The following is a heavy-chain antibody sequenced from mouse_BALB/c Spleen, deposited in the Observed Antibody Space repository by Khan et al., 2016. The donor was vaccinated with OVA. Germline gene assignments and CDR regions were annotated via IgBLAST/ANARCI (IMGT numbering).Heavy chain of an antibody. D-gene: IGHD2-1*01. V-gene: IGHV1S22*01. CDR3: TRGGYYGKSRFAY. J-gene: IGHJ3*01. CDR1: GYTFTSYW. Sequence: LQQPGSELVRPGASVKLSCKASGYTFTSYWMHWVKQRHGQGLEWIGNIYPGSGSTNYDEMFKSKGTLTVDTSSSTAYMHLSSLTSEASAVYYCTRGGYYGKSRFAYWGQGTLVTVSA. CDR2: IYPGSGST.